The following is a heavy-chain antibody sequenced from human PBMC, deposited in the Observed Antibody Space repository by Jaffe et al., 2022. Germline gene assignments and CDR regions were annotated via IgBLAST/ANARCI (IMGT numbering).Heavy chain of an antibody. D-gene: IGHD3-22*01. Sequence: QVQLQQWGAGLLKPSETLSLTCAVYGGSFSGYYWSWIRQPPGKGLEWIGEINHSGSTNYNPSLKSRVTISVDTSKNQFSLKLSSVTAADTAVYYCASYYYDSSGHDYWGQGTLVTVSS. V-gene: IGHV4-34*01. CDR2: INHSGST. J-gene: IGHJ4*02. CDR1: GGSFSGYY. CDR3: ASYYYDSSGHDY.